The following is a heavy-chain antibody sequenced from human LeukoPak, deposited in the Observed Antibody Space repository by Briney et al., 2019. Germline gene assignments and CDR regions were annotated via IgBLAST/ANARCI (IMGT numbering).Heavy chain of an antibody. D-gene: IGHD1/OR15-1a*01. CDR2: IYYSGSI. Sequence: SETLSLTCTVSGGSISSYSWSWIRQPPGKGLEWIGYIYYSGSINYNSSLKSRVAISVDTSRNQFSLKLSSMTAADTAVYYCVRNTLGHYDAFDIWGQGTMVTVSS. CDR3: VRNTLGHYDAFDI. V-gene: IGHV4-59*01. J-gene: IGHJ3*02. CDR1: GGSISSYS.